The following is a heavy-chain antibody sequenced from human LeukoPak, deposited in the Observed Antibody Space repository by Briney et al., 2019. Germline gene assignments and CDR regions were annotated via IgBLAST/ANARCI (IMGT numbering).Heavy chain of an antibody. CDR2: INAYNGDT. CDR3: ARDGSGVWFDY. D-gene: IGHD3-10*01. Sequence: ASVKVSCKASGYTFTSYGISWVRQAPGQGLEWMAWINAYNGDTNYAQMFQGRVTLTTDTSTSTAYMELRNLRSDDTAIYYCARDGSGVWFDYWGQGTLVTVSS. CDR1: GYTFTSYG. J-gene: IGHJ4*02. V-gene: IGHV1-18*01.